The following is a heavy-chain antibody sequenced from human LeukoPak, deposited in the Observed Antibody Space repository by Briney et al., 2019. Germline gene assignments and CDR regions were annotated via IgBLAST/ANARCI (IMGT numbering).Heavy chain of an antibody. CDR2: ISGSGGST. J-gene: IGHJ4*02. Sequence: GGSLRLSCAASGFTFSSYAMSWVRQAPGKGLEWVSAISGSGGSTYYADSVKGRFTISRDNSKNTLYLQMNSLRAEDTAVYYRAKGPRLLWFGELYGDYWGQGTLVTVSS. D-gene: IGHD3-10*01. CDR1: GFTFSSYA. V-gene: IGHV3-23*01. CDR3: AKGPRLLWFGELYGDY.